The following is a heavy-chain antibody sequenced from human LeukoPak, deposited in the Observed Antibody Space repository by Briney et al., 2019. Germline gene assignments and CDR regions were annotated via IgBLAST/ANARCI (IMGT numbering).Heavy chain of an antibody. CDR2: INTNTGNP. D-gene: IGHD4-17*01. V-gene: IGHV7-4-1*02. J-gene: IGHJ4*02. CDR1: GYTFTSYA. Sequence: GASVKVSCKASGYTFTSYAMNWVRQAPGQGLEWMGWINTNTGNPTYAQGFTGRFVFSLDTSVSTAYLQISSLKAEDTAVYYCARDPRQLRDYGDPHFFDYWGQGTLVTVSS. CDR3: ARDPRQLRDYGDPHFFDY.